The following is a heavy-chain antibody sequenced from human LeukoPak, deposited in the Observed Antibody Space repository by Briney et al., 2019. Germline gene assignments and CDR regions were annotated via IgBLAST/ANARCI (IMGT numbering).Heavy chain of an antibody. V-gene: IGHV3-7*01. J-gene: IGHJ2*01. CDR1: GFTFSNYW. CDR2: IKEDGSEK. CDR3: AKVGTRDWYFDL. D-gene: IGHD1-7*01. Sequence: GGSLGLSCAASGFTFSNYWMSWVRPAPGKGLEWVANIKEDGSEKYYVDSVKGRFTISRDNAKNSLYLQMNSLRAEDTAVYYCAKVGTRDWYFDLWGRGTLVTVAS.